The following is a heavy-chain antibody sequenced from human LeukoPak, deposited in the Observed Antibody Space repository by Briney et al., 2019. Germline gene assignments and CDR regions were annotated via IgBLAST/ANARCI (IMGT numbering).Heavy chain of an antibody. Sequence: GGSLRLSCAASGFTFSSYGMHRVRQAPGKGLEWVAVIWYDGSNKYYADSVKGRFTISRDNSKNTLYLQMNSLRAEDTAVYYCAKDAYYGSHGIGYFDYWGQGTLVTVSS. CDR3: AKDAYYGSHGIGYFDY. CDR1: GFTFSSYG. V-gene: IGHV3-33*06. J-gene: IGHJ4*02. D-gene: IGHD3-10*01. CDR2: IWYDGSNK.